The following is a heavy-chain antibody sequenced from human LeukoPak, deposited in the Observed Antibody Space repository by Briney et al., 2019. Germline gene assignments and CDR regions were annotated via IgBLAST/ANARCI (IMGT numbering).Heavy chain of an antibody. CDR2: IYYSGST. J-gene: IGHJ4*02. V-gene: IGHV4-31*03. D-gene: IGHD4-17*01. CDR3: ARGGYYGDYYFDY. Sequence: SETLSLTCTVSGGSISSGGYYWSWIRQHPGKGLEWIGYIYYSGSTYYNPSLKSRVTISVDTSKNQFSLKLSSVTAADTAVYYCARGGYYGDYYFDYWGQGTLVTVSS. CDR1: GGSISSGGYY.